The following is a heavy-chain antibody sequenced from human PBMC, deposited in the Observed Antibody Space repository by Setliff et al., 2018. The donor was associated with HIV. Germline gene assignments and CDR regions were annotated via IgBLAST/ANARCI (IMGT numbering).Heavy chain of an antibody. CDR3: ARDQGYGGRPLDH. Sequence: GGSLRLSCAASGFTSISYWMHWVRQVPGKGLVWVSRINNDGTNTKYADSVKGRFTISRDNADNTLYLQMNSLRAEDTALYYCARDQGYGGRPLDHWGQGTLVTVSS. V-gene: IGHV3-74*03. J-gene: IGHJ4*02. CDR1: GFTSISYW. CDR2: INNDGTNT. D-gene: IGHD2-15*01.